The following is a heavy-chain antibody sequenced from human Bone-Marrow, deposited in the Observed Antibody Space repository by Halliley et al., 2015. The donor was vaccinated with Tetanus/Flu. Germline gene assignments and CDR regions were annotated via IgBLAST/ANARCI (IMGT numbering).Heavy chain of an antibody. CDR1: GDSMSSSEW. V-gene: IGHV4-28*01. CDR3: ARYDTRSSGRTFDY. Sequence: TLSLTCAVSGDSMSSSEWWAWIRQPPGKGLEWIGYISNTGSTHYCASLKSRVTLSVDTSMKQFSLKLSSVTAVDTALYYCARYDTRSSGRTFDYWGQGTLVTVSS. D-gene: IGHD3-9*01. J-gene: IGHJ4*02. CDR2: ISNTGST.